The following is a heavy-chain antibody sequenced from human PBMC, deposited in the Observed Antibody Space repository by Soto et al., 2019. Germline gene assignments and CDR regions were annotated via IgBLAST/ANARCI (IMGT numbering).Heavy chain of an antibody. CDR1: GGSISSSCYH. D-gene: IGHD3-22*01. V-gene: IGHV4-39*01. J-gene: IGHJ4*02. Sequence: SETLSLTCTVSGGSISSSCYHWDWIRQPPGKGLEWMGSLYYSGSTYYNPSLKSRVTISVDTSKNQFSLKLSSVTAADTAVYYCVGSGYSPFDYWGQGTLVTVSS. CDR3: VGSGYSPFDY. CDR2: LYYSGST.